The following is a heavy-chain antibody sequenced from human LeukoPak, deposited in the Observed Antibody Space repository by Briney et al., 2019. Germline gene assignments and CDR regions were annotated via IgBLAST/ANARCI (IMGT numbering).Heavy chain of an antibody. CDR1: GYTFSSYA. V-gene: IGHV1-8*03. CDR3: ASYSGYAQ. CDR2: MNPNSGNT. D-gene: IGHD5-12*01. Sequence: APVKVSCKASGYTFSSYAISWVRQAPGQGLEWMGWMNPNSGNTGYAQKFQGRVTISRNTSITTAYMELSGLTSEDTAVYYCASYSGYAQWGQGTLVTVSS. J-gene: IGHJ4*02.